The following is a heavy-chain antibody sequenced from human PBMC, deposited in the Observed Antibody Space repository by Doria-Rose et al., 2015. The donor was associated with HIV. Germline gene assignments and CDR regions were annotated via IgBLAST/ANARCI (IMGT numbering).Heavy chain of an antibody. CDR2: INHTGSP. J-gene: IGHJ4*02. CDR3: ARSTNDYGDQLDY. V-gene: IGHV4-34*02. Sequence: QGQLQQGGAGLLKPSETLSLTCAVYGGSFHGYYWSWIRQPPGKGLEWIGEINHTGSPTYNPPLKSRVTISVDPSKNQFSLKLSSVPAADTAVYYCARSTNDYGDQLDYWGQGTLVTVSS. CDR1: GGSFHGYY. D-gene: IGHD4-17*01.